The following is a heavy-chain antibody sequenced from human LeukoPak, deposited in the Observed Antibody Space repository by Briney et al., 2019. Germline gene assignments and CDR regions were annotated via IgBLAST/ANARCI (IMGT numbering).Heavy chain of an antibody. D-gene: IGHD1-14*01. CDR3: ARGPENSFDI. CDR2: TYSGGGT. V-gene: IGHV3-53*01. CDR1: GFTVSSNY. J-gene: IGHJ3*02. Sequence: GGSLRLSSAASGFTVSSNYMSWDRQAPGKGLEWVFDTYSGGGTYYPDSLKGGFTISRDNFKNAFYLQMNSLRAEDTAVYYCARGPENSFDIWGQGTMVTVSS.